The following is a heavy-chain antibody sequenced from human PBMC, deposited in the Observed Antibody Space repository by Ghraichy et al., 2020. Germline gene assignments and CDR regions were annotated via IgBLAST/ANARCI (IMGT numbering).Heavy chain of an antibody. CDR3: AKKFQVAPPGHYGMGV. CDR2: ISGGGGRGT. V-gene: IGHV3-23*01. J-gene: IGHJ6*02. D-gene: IGHD2-21*01. CDR1: GFDFSSYD. Sequence: GGSLRLSCADSGFDFSSYDMAWVRQAPGKGLECVSSISGGGGRGTYYTDSVKGRFTISRDNSKKTLYLQMNSLRAEDTAVYYCAKKFQVAPPGHYGMGVWGQGTTVTVSS.